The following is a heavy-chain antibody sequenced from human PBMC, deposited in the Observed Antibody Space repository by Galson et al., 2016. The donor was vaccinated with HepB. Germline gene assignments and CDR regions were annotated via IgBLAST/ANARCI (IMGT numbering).Heavy chain of an antibody. CDR2: IHPNSGGT. D-gene: IGHD3-10*01. J-gene: IGHJ4*02. Sequence: SVKASCRASGNTFTGDYLHWVRQAPGQGLEWMGRIHPNSGGTNYAQKFQGGVTMTRERSISTVYMELSSLRSEDTALYYCVKDISITLGRGAFDSWGQGTLATVSS. CDR3: VKDISITLGRGAFDS. V-gene: IGHV1-2*06. CDR1: GNTFTGDY.